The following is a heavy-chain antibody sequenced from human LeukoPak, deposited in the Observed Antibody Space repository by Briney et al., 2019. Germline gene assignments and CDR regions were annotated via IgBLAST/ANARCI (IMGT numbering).Heavy chain of an antibody. CDR3: ARVVRYSREDY. CDR2: IYSGGST. J-gene: IGHJ4*02. CDR1: GFTVSSNY. V-gene: IGHV3-66*01. Sequence: GGSLRLSCAASGFTVSSNYMSWVRQAPGKGLEWVSVIYSGGSTYYADSVKGRFTISRDNANNPLYLQMNSLRAEDTAVYYCARVVRYSREDYWGQGTLVTVSS. D-gene: IGHD3-9*01.